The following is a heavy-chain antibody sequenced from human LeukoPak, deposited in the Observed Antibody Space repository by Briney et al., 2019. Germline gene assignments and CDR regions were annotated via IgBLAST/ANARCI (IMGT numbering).Heavy chain of an antibody. CDR1: GGSFSGYY. CDR2: IYYSGST. J-gene: IGHJ6*03. CDR3: AREGTDQYYYYYMDV. Sequence: PSETLSLTCAVYGGSFSGYYWSWIRQPPGKGLEWIGYIYYSGSTNYNPSLKSRVTISVDTSKNQFSLKLSSVTAADTAVYYCAREGTDQYYYYYMDVWGKGTTVTVSS. D-gene: IGHD3-10*01. V-gene: IGHV4-59*01.